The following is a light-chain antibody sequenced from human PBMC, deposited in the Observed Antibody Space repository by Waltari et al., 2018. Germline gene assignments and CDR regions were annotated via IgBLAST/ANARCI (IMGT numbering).Light chain of an antibody. CDR1: QGISSY. Sequence: DIQLTQSPSFLSASVGDRVTLTCRASQGISSYLAWYQQKPGKAPKLLIYAPSTLQSGVPSRFSGSGSGTEFTLTISSLQPEDFATYYCQQVNSYPLTFGGGTKVEIK. CDR3: QQVNSYPLT. V-gene: IGKV1-9*01. J-gene: IGKJ4*01. CDR2: APS.